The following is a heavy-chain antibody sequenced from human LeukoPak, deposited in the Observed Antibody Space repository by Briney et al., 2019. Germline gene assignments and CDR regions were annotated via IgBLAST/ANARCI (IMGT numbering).Heavy chain of an antibody. Sequence: WASVKVSCKASGYTFTSYAMHWVRQAPGQRLEWMGWINAGNDNTKYSQKFQGRVTITGDTSASTAYMELSSLRSEDTAVYYCARDLGYCTGGTCYPNWFDPWGQGTLVTVSS. CDR2: INAGNDNT. CDR3: ARDLGYCTGGTCYPNWFDP. J-gene: IGHJ5*02. CDR1: GYTFTSYA. V-gene: IGHV1-3*01. D-gene: IGHD2-15*01.